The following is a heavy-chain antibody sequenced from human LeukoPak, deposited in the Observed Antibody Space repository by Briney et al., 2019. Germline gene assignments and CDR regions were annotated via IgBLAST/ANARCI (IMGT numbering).Heavy chain of an antibody. D-gene: IGHD6-19*01. Sequence: PSETLSLTCAVYGGSFSGYYWTWIRQPPGKGLEWIGYIYYSGSSNYNPSLKSRVTISVDTSKNQFSLKLSSVTAADTAVYFCAREVVAVAGSYFDSWGQGTLVTVSS. CDR3: AREVVAVAGSYFDS. J-gene: IGHJ4*02. V-gene: IGHV4-59*01. CDR1: GGSFSGYY. CDR2: IYYSGSS.